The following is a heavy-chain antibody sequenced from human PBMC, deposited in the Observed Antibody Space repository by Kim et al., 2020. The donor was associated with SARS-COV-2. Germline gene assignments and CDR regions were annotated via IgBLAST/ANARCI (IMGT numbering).Heavy chain of an antibody. CDR2: IYHSGST. D-gene: IGHD1-7*01. V-gene: IGHV4-38-2*02. J-gene: IGHJ5*02. Sequence: SETLSLTCTVSGYSISSGYYWGWIRQPPGKGLEWIGSIYHSGSTYYNPSLKSRFTTSVDTSKNQFSLKLSSVTAADTAVYYCARGSELSFVSWDWFDPWG. CDR1: GYSISSGYY. CDR3: ARGSELSFVSWDWFDP.